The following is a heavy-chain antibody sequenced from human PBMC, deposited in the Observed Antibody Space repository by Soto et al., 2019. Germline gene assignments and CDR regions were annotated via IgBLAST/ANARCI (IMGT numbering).Heavy chain of an antibody. D-gene: IGHD5-18*01. J-gene: IGHJ6*02. Sequence: AGGSLRLSCVASGFSFSSYSMNWVRQAPGKGLEWVSAISSGSDYIYYADSVKGRFTISRDNAKNSLYVQMNSLRVEDTAVYYCARIMPHDTGGKYGMDVWGQGTTVTVSS. CDR1: GFSFSSYS. CDR3: ARIMPHDTGGKYGMDV. CDR2: ISSGSDYI. V-gene: IGHV3-21*01.